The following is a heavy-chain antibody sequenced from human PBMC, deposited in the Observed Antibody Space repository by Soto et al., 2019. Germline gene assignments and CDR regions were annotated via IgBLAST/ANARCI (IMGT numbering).Heavy chain of an antibody. CDR2: ISSSGSTI. V-gene: IGHV3-11*01. CDR3: ARDLSPINDHLLWFGEFHNDPFDY. CDR1: GFTVSDYY. D-gene: IGHD3-10*01. J-gene: IGHJ4*02. Sequence: SLRLSCAASGFTVSDYYMSWIRQAPGKGLEWVSYISSSGSTIYYADSVKGRFTISWDNAKNSLYLQMNSLRAEDTAVYYCARDLSPINDHLLWFGEFHNDPFDYWGQATLVTVSS.